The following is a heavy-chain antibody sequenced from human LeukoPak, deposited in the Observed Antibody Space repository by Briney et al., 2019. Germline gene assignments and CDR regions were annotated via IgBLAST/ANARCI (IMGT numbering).Heavy chain of an antibody. Sequence: PSETLSLTCTVSGGSISSGSYYWSWIRQPAGKGLEWIGRIYTSGSTNYNPSLKSRVTISVDTSKNQFSLKLSSVTAADTAVYYCARTIGGWFDPWGQGTLVTVSS. CDR3: ARTIGGWFDP. D-gene: IGHD3-9*01. CDR1: GGSISSGSYY. CDR2: IYTSGST. J-gene: IGHJ5*02. V-gene: IGHV4-61*02.